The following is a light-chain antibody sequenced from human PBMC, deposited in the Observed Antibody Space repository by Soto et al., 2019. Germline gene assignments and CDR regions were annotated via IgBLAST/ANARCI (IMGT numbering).Light chain of an antibody. J-gene: IGLJ3*02. CDR3: SSYAGSNNVV. Sequence: QSALTQPPSASGSPGQSVTISCTGTSSDVGGYKYVSWYQQYPGKAPKLMIYEVSKRPSGVPDRFSGSKSGNTASLTVSGPQAEDEADYYCSSYAGSNNVVFGGGTKLTVL. V-gene: IGLV2-8*01. CDR2: EVS. CDR1: SSDVGGYKY.